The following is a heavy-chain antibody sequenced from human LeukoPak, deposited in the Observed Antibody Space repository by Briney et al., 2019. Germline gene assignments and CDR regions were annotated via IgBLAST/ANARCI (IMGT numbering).Heavy chain of an antibody. V-gene: IGHV4-59*05. CDR2: FHYSGST. D-gene: IGHD2-21*02. J-gene: IGHJ4*02. CDR3: ASLVVVVVTASEIDY. CDR1: GGSINTTY. Sequence: SETLSLTCSVSGGSINTTYWSWIRQPPGKGLEWIGSFHYSGSTYYNPSLKSRVTISGDTSKNQFSLKLRSVTAADTAVYYCASLVVVVVTASEIDYWGQGTLVTVSS.